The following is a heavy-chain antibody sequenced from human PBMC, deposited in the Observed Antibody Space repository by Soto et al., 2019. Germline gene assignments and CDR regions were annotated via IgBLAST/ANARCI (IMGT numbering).Heavy chain of an antibody. CDR1: GFTFSSYA. D-gene: IGHD3-10*01. V-gene: IGHV3-23*01. CDR2: TSGSGGST. CDR3: AKAMVRGVIITFALDY. Sequence: GGSLRLSCAASGFTFSSYAMSWVRQAPGKGLEWVSATSGSGGSTYYADSVKGRFTISRDNSKNTLYLQMNSLRAEDTAVYYCAKAMVRGVIITFALDYWGRGTLVTVSS. J-gene: IGHJ4*02.